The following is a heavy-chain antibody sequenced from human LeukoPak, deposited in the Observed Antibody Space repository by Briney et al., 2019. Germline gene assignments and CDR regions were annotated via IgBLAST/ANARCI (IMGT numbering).Heavy chain of an antibody. CDR3: ARGYYDSSGTAWFDP. V-gene: IGHV3-33*01. Sequence: GRSLRLSCAASGFTFSSYVMHWVRQAPGKGLEWVAVIWYDGSNKYYADSVKGRFTISRDNSKNTLYLQMNSLRAEDTAVYYCARGYYDSSGTAWFDPWGQGTLVTVSS. CDR2: IWYDGSNK. J-gene: IGHJ5*02. CDR1: GFTFSSYV. D-gene: IGHD3-22*01.